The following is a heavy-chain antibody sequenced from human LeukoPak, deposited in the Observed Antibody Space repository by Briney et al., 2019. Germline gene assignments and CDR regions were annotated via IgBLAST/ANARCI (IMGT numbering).Heavy chain of an antibody. CDR2: IYWNDNK. D-gene: IGHD4-17*01. Sequence: SGPTLVNPTQTLTVTCTFSGFSLSTSGVGVGWIRQPPGKALEWLALIYWNDNKLYSPSLKSRLTITKDTSNNQVVLTMTNMDPVDTATYYCAHYGDYRFQYYFDYWGQGTLVTVSP. CDR3: AHYGDYRFQYYFDY. J-gene: IGHJ4*02. V-gene: IGHV2-5*01. CDR1: GFSLSTSGVG.